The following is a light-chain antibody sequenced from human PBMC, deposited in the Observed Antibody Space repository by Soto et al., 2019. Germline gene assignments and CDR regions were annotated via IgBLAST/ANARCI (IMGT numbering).Light chain of an antibody. CDR2: STN. V-gene: IGLV7-43*01. J-gene: IGLJ2*01. Sequence: QTVVTQEPALTVSPGGTVTLTCAASTGAVTSGNYPNWFQQKPGQAPRALIYSTNHKYSWTPARFSGSLLGGKAALTLSGVQPEDEADYYCLLYYGGQLGVFGGGTKLTVL. CDR3: LLYYGGQLGV. CDR1: TGAVTSGNY.